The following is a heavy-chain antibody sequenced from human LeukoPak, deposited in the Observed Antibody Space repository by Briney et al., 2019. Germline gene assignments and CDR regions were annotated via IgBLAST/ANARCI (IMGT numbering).Heavy chain of an antibody. CDR3: VRDPGGGDLPFEY. Sequence: GGSLRLSCAASGFSFSTYSMDWVRQAPGKGLEWVSSISSSSSHIYSADSVKGRFTISRDNAKNSLYLQMNSLRVEDTAVYYCVRDPGGGDLPFEYWGQGTLVAVSS. D-gene: IGHD2-21*02. CDR2: ISSSSSHI. V-gene: IGHV3-21*01. J-gene: IGHJ4*02. CDR1: GFSFSTYS.